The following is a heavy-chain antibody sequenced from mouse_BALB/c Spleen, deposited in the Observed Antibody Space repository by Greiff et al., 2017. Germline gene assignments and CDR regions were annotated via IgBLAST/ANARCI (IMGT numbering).Heavy chain of an antibody. CDR3: ARLDLGSYDWYFDV. Sequence: EVKVVESGPSLVKPSQTLSLTCSVTGDSITSGYWNWIRKFPGNKLEYMGYISYSGSTYYNPSLKSRISITRDTSKNQYYLQLNSVTTEDTATYYCARLDLGSYDWYFDVWGAGTTVTVSS. V-gene: IGHV3-8*02. D-gene: IGHD1-1*02. J-gene: IGHJ1*01. CDR1: GDSITSGY. CDR2: ISYSGST.